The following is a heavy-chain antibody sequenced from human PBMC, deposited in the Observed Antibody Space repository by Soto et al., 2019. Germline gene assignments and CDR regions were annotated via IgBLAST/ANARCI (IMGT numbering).Heavy chain of an antibody. D-gene: IGHD2-21*01. CDR3: ARDQGGDLDY. J-gene: IGHJ4*02. Sequence: QVQLQESGPGLMKPSQTLSLTCTVSGASIGRGGYYWTWIRQHPGKALEWMGHIHFSGETNYNPSLMGRLTRSIDTSTNQFSLNLAAVPAADTAMYYCARDQGGDLDYWGQGTLVTVSS. CDR2: IHFSGET. CDR1: GASIGRGGYY. V-gene: IGHV4-31*03.